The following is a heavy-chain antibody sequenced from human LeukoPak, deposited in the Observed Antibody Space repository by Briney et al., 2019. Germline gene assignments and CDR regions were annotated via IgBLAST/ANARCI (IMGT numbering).Heavy chain of an antibody. Sequence: SETLSLTCTVSGGSSSKYYWSWIRQPPGKGLEWIANIYYRGGTNYNPSLRSRVTISVDTAQNQVSLRLSSVTAADTAVYYCARFRITMVRGVLPLYYFDYWGQGTLVTVSS. D-gene: IGHD3-10*01. CDR2: IYYRGGT. CDR3: ARFRITMVRGVLPLYYFDY. J-gene: IGHJ4*02. V-gene: IGHV4-59*01. CDR1: GGSSSKYY.